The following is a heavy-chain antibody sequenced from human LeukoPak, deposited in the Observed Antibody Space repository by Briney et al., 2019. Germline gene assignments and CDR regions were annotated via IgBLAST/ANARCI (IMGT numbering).Heavy chain of an antibody. J-gene: IGHJ3*02. CDR1: GFTFSSYS. Sequence: GGSLRLSCAASGFTFSSYSMNWVRQAPRKGLEWVSSISSSSSYIYYADSVKGRFTISRDNAKNSLYLQMNSLRAEDTAVYYCARDQYYYDSSGYYYEHDAFDIWGQGTMVTVSS. V-gene: IGHV3-21*01. CDR3: ARDQYYYDSSGYYYEHDAFDI. CDR2: ISSSSSYI. D-gene: IGHD3-22*01.